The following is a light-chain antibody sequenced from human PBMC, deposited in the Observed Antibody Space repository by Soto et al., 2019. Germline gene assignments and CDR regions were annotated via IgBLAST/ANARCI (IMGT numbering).Light chain of an antibody. Sequence: QSVLTQPPSVSCAPGQRVTISCTGSSSNIGAGYGVHWYWQLPGTAPKLPIDGHSNRPSGVPDRFSASKSGTSASLATPGLQPAEEADYYCQSYDNSLSALVFGTGTKVTVL. V-gene: IGLV1-40*01. CDR2: GHS. CDR3: QSYDNSLSALV. CDR1: SSNIGAGYG. J-gene: IGLJ1*01.